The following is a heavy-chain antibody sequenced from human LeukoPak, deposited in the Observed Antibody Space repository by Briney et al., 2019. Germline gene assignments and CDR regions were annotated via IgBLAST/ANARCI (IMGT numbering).Heavy chain of an antibody. CDR3: AREGGRAAAGRFDY. Sequence: GGSLRLSCAASGINFRSSGMHWVRQAPGKGLEWVTFIQNDGSDKFYAASVKGRFTISRDNSKNTVYLHMNSLRADDTALYYCAREGGRAAAGRFDYWGQGTLVTVSS. V-gene: IGHV3-30*02. CDR1: GINFRSSG. CDR2: IQNDGSDK. J-gene: IGHJ4*02. D-gene: IGHD6-13*01.